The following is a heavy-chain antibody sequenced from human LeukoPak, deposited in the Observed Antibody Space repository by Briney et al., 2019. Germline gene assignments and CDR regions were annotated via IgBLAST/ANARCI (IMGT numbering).Heavy chain of an antibody. CDR3: ARGSLEAGAFDI. D-gene: IGHD1-1*01. Sequence: ASVKVSCKASGYTFTGYYMHWVRQAPGQGLEWMGWINPNSGGTNYAQKFQGRVTMTRDTSISTAYMELSSLRSEDTAVYYCARGSLEAGAFDIWGQGTMVTVSS. CDR1: GYTFTGYY. V-gene: IGHV1-2*02. J-gene: IGHJ3*02. CDR2: INPNSGGT.